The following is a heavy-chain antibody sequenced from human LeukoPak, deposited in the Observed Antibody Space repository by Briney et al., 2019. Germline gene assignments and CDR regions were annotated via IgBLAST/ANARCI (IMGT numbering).Heavy chain of an antibody. J-gene: IGHJ4*02. V-gene: IGHV3-23*01. CDR2: VSTSGGST. D-gene: IGHD3-22*01. CDR1: GFTFSSYS. CDR3: AKQAYDSPRTDFDY. Sequence: GGSLRLSCAAFGFTFSSYSMNWVRQAPGKGLEWVSGVSTSGGSTYYADSVKGRFTISRDNSKNTLHLQMNSLRAEDTAIYYCAKQAYDSPRTDFDYWGQGTLVTVSS.